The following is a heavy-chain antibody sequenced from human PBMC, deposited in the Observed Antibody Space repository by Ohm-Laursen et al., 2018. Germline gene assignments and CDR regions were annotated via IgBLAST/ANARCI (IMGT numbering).Heavy chain of an antibody. CDR2: ISDSGNTI. J-gene: IGHJ4*02. Sequence: SLRLSGAAPGFSFSAYEMNWVRQAPGKGLEWVSYISDSGNTIYYADSVKGRFTISRDNAQNSLYLQMNILRAEDTAIYYCARDPNTIFGVVICDYWGQGTLVTVSS. CDR3: ARDPNTIFGVVICDY. D-gene: IGHD3-3*01. CDR1: GFSFSAYE. V-gene: IGHV3-48*03.